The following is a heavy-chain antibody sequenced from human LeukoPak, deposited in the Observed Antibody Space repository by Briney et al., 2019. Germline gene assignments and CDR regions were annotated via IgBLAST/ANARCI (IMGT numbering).Heavy chain of an antibody. CDR2: IYYSGST. D-gene: IGHD5-18*01. CDR3: ARRQLWAPYFQY. Sequence: PSETLSLTCTVSGGSISSDYWSWIRQPPGEGLEWVGYIYYSGSTNYNPSLKSRVTMSVDTSKNQFSLKLSSVTAADTAVYYCARRQLWAPYFQYWGQGPLVRVPS. CDR1: GGSISSDY. J-gene: IGHJ4*02. V-gene: IGHV4-59*01.